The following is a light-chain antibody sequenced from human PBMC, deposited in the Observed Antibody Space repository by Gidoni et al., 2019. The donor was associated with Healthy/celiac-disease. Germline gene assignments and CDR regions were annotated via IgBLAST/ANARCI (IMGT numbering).Light chain of an antibody. Sequence: DIVMTQSPDSLAVSLGERANINCKSRQSVLYSSNNKNYLAWYQQKPGQPPKLLIYWASTRESGVPDRFSGSGSGTDFTLTISSLQAEDVAVYYCQQYYSTPRGWLTFGGGTKVEIK. V-gene: IGKV4-1*01. CDR3: QQYYSTPRGWLT. J-gene: IGKJ4*01. CDR1: QSVLYSSNNKNY. CDR2: WAS.